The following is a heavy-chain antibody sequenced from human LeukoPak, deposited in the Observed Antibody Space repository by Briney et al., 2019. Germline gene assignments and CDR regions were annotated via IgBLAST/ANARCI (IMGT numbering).Heavy chain of an antibody. J-gene: IGHJ4*02. D-gene: IGHD4-17*01. CDR1: GGSISTYY. V-gene: IGHV4-4*07. CDR3: ARDRGYGDYAYYFDY. Sequence: SETLSLTCTVSGGSISTYYWSWIRQPAGKGLEWIGRIYTSGSTNYDPSLKSRVTMSVDTSKNQFSLKVSSVTAADTAVYYCARDRGYGDYAYYFDYWGQGTLVTVSS. CDR2: IYTSGST.